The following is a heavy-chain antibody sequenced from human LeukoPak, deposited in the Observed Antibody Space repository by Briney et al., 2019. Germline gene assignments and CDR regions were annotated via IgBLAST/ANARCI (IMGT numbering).Heavy chain of an antibody. CDR2: IYYSGST. V-gene: IGHV4-39*01. J-gene: IGHJ4*02. Sequence: SGTLSLTCTVSGGSVSSSSYYWAWIRQPPGKGLEWIGSIYYSGSTHYNPSLKSRVTISVETSKNQVTLKLSSVTAADTAVYYCTRGETFEAFDYRGQGTLVTVSS. CDR1: GGSVSSSSYY. D-gene: IGHD3-16*01. CDR3: TRGETFEAFDY.